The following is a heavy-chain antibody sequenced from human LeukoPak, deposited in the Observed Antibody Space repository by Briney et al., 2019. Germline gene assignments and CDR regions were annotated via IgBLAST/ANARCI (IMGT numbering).Heavy chain of an antibody. CDR3: ARDRLYYDSSGAFDI. V-gene: IGHV3-72*01. D-gene: IGHD3-22*01. Sequence: PGGSLRLSCAASGFTFSNYYMNWVRQAPGKGLEWVGRIRSKLNSYATEYAASVKGRFTISRDDSKNSLYLQMNSLKTEDTAVYYCARDRLYYDSSGAFDIWGQGTMVTVSS. J-gene: IGHJ3*02. CDR1: GFTFSNYY. CDR2: IRSKLNSYAT.